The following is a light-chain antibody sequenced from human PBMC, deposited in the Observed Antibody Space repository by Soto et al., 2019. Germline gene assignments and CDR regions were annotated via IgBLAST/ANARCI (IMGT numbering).Light chain of an antibody. V-gene: IGKV1-39*01. CDR1: QSIGTF. Sequence: DVEMTQSPSSLSAFVGDRATMTCRASQSIGTFLSWYQQKSGRAPKLLIYAASSLQIGVPSRFSGSGSGTNFTLTISSLQPEDFATYFCQQNYDTPITFGQGTRLEI. J-gene: IGKJ5*01. CDR2: AAS. CDR3: QQNYDTPIT.